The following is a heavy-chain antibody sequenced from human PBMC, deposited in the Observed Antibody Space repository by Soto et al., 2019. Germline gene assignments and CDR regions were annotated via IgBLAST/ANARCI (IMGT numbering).Heavy chain of an antibody. CDR3: ARGDHSSSSLVWTKVVRRGYFDD. J-gene: IGHJ4*02. Sequence: SETLSLTCAVYGGSFSGYYWSWIRQPPGKGLEWIGEINHSGSTNYNPPLKSRVTISVDTSKNQFSLKLSSVTAADTAVYYCARGDHSSSSLVWTKVVRRGYFDDWGQGPLVTVSS. D-gene: IGHD6-6*01. V-gene: IGHV4-34*01. CDR2: INHSGST. CDR1: GGSFSGYY.